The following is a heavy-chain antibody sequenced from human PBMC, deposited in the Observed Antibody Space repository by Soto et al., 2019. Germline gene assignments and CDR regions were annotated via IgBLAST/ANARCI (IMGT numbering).Heavy chain of an antibody. D-gene: IGHD2-2*01. CDR1: GFTFSSYA. CDR2: ISSNGGST. Sequence: PGGSLRLSCSASGFTFSSYAMHWVRQAPGKGLEYVSAISSNGGSTYYADSVKGRFTISRDNSKNTLYLQMSSLRAEDTAVYYCVKDALRGARIVVVPPNWFYPWGQGTLVTVSS. V-gene: IGHV3-64D*06. CDR3: VKDALRGARIVVVPPNWFYP. J-gene: IGHJ5*02.